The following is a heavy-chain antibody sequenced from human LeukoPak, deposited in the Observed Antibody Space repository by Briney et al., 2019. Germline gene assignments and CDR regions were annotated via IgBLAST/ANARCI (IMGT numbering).Heavy chain of an antibody. D-gene: IGHD3-22*01. Sequence: SGPVLVKPTETLTLTCTVSGFSLSNARMDVSWIRQPPGKALEWLAHIFSNDEKSYSTSLKSRLTISKDTSKSQVVLTMTNMDPVDTATYYCARILYYYDSSGYSRVFDYWGQGTLVTVSS. V-gene: IGHV2-26*01. CDR3: ARILYYYDSSGYSRVFDY. CDR2: IFSNDEK. CDR1: GFSLSNARMD. J-gene: IGHJ4*02.